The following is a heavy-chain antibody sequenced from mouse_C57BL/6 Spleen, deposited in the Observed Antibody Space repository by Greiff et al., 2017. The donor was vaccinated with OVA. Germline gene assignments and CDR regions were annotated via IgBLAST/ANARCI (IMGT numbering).Heavy chain of an antibody. J-gene: IGHJ4*01. CDR3: ARQLRPHAMDY. V-gene: IGHV1-82*01. CDR2: IYPGDGDT. CDR1: GYAFSSSW. Sequence: VKLQESGPELVKPGASVKISCKASGYAFSSSWMNWVKQRPGKGLEWIGRIYPGDGDTNYNGKFKGKATLTADKSSSTAYMQLSSLTSEDSAVYFCARQLRPHAMDYWGQGTSVTVSS. D-gene: IGHD3-2*02.